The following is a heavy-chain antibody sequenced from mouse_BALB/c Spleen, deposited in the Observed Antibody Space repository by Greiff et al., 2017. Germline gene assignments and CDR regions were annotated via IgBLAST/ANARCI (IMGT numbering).Heavy chain of an antibody. CDR3: ARQGLLLYYFDY. Sequence: QVHVKQSGAELVRPGTSVKVSCKASGYAFTNYLIEWVKQRPGQGLEWIGVINPGSGGTNYNEKFKGKATLTADKSSSTAYMQLSSLTSDDSAVYFCARQGLLLYYFDYWGQGTTLTVSS. V-gene: IGHV1-54*01. D-gene: IGHD1-1*01. J-gene: IGHJ2*01. CDR2: INPGSGGT. CDR1: GYAFTNYL.